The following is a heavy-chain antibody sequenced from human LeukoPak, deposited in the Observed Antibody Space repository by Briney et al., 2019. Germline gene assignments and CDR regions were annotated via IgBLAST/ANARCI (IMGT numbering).Heavy chain of an antibody. J-gene: IGHJ3*02. D-gene: IGHD3-22*01. CDR1: GGTFSSYA. Sequence: SVKVSCKASGGTFSSYAISWVRQAPGQGLEWMGRIIPIFGTANYAQKFQGRVTITTDESTSTAYMELSSLRSKDTAVYYCARALEDSSGYYYEGQAFDIWGQGTMVTVSS. CDR2: IIPIFGTA. CDR3: ARALEDSSGYYYEGQAFDI. V-gene: IGHV1-69*05.